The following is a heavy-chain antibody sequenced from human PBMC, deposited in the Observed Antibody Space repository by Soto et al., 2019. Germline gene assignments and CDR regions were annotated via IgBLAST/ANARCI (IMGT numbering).Heavy chain of an antibody. D-gene: IGHD3-22*01. CDR3: ARVVTFYESVGYYYY. V-gene: IGHV4-39*01. CDR2: IYYSGST. CDR1: GGSINSSTYF. Sequence: PSETLSLTGSVSGGSINSSTYFWGWIRQPPGKGLEWIGDIYYSGSTSYTPSLKSRVTISVDTPKNQFSLKLTSVTAADTAVYYCARVVTFYESVGYYYYWGQGTLVTVSS. J-gene: IGHJ4*02.